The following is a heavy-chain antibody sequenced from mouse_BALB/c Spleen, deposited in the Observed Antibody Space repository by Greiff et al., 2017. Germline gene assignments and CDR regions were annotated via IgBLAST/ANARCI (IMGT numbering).Heavy chain of an antibody. Sequence: VQLQQSGPELMKPGASVKISCKASGYSFTSYYMHWVKQSHGKSLEWIGYIDPFNGGTSYNQKFKGKATLTVDKSSSTAYMHLSSLTSEDSAVYYCALYGSSYDYFDYWGQGTTLTVSS. CDR3: ALYGSSYDYFDY. CDR2: IDPFNGGT. CDR1: GYSFTSYY. V-gene: IGHV1S135*01. D-gene: IGHD1-1*01. J-gene: IGHJ2*01.